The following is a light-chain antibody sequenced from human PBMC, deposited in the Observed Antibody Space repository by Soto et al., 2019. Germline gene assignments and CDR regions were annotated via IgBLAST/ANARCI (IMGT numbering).Light chain of an antibody. Sequence: QSALTQPASVSGSPGQSITISCTGTSNDVGGYNYVSWYQQHPGKVPKLMIYEVSNRPSGVSDRFSGSRSGNTASLTISGLQAEDEYDYYCISYTSSSTWVFGGGTKVTVL. CDR2: EVS. CDR3: ISYTSSSTWV. CDR1: SNDVGGYNY. J-gene: IGLJ3*02. V-gene: IGLV2-14*01.